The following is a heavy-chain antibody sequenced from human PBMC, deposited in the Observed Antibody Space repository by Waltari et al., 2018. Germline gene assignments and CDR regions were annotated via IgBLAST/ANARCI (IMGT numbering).Heavy chain of an antibody. CDR2: IHHSGST. CDR1: GGSFSGYY. D-gene: IGHD6-6*01. V-gene: IGHV4-34*01. CDR3: ARHAEYSSSSSIDY. Sequence: QVQLQQWGAGLLKPSETLSLTCAVYGGSFSGYYWSWIRQPPGKGLEWIGEIHHSGSTTTTPSLKRRVTISVDTSKNHFSLKLSSVTAADTAVYYCARHAEYSSSSSIDYWGQGTLVTVSS. J-gene: IGHJ4*02.